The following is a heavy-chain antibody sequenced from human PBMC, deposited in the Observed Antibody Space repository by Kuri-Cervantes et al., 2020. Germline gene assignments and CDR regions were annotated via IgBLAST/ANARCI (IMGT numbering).Heavy chain of an antibody. V-gene: IGHV3-48*01. CDR1: GFSFSIYS. J-gene: IGHJ4*02. D-gene: IGHD3-22*01. CDR3: ARVADSTGYWG. Sequence: GESLKISCAATGFSFSIYSMNWVRQAPGKGLEWVSYISSSSRTIYYAGSLKGRFTISRDNAKNSLYLQMNSLRAEDTAVYYCARVADSTGYWGWGQGTQVTVSS. CDR2: ISSSSRTI.